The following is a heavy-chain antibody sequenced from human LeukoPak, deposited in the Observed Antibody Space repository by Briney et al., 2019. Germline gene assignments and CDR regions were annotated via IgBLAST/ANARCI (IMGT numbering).Heavy chain of an antibody. V-gene: IGHV3-30-3*01. CDR2: ISYDESYR. J-gene: IGHJ4*02. CDR1: GFTFSSYA. D-gene: IGHD1-26*01. Sequence: GRFLRLSCAASGFTFSSYAMHWVRQAPGKGLEWVALISYDESYRYYADSVKGRFTISRDNSKNTLYLQMNSLRADDTAVYYCARVQWELLYPDYWGQGTLVTVSS. CDR3: ARVQWELLYPDY.